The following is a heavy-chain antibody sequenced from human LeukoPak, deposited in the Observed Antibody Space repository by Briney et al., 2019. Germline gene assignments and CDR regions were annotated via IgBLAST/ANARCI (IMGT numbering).Heavy chain of an antibody. J-gene: IGHJ4*02. CDR1: GFTFDDYA. D-gene: IGHD1-26*01. V-gene: IGHV3-9*01. CDR3: AKDIEGMGATFDY. CDR2: ISWNSGSI. Sequence: GRSLRLSCGASGFTFDDYAMHWVRQAPGKGLEWVSGISWNSGSIGYADSVKGRFTISRDNAKNSLYLQMNSLRAEDTALYYCAKDIEGMGATFDYWGQGTLVTVSS.